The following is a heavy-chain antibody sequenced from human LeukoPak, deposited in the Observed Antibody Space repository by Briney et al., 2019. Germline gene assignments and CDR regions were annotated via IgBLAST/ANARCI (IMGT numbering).Heavy chain of an antibody. CDR3: ARSGEGAAGFDY. CDR1: GFTFSSYW. CDR2: INGDGTTI. D-gene: IGHD2-15*01. Sequence: GGSLRLSCAASGFTFSSYWMHWVRQAPGEGLVWVSRINGDGTTITYADSVKGRFTISRDSAKNTLYVQMNSLRVEDTAVYYCARSGEGAAGFDYWGQGTLVTVSS. J-gene: IGHJ4*02. V-gene: IGHV3-74*01.